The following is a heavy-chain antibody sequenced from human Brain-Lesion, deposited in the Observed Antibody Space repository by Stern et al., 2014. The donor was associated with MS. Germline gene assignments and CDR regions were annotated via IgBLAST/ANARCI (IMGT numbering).Heavy chain of an antibody. CDR2: IYYRGST. D-gene: IGHD3-10*01. CDR1: GGSISSSSYY. Sequence: QLQLQESGPGLVKPSETLSLTCTVSGGSISSSSYYWGWIRQPPGKGLEWIGSIYYRGSTSYNPSLKSRVTISMATSKNQFSLRLSSVTAADTAVYFCAKLWLGELPESPFDYWGQGTLVTVSS. J-gene: IGHJ4*02. CDR3: AKLWLGELPESPFDY. V-gene: IGHV4-39*01.